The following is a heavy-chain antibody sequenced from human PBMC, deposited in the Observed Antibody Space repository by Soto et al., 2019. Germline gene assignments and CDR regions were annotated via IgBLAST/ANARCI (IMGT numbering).Heavy chain of an antibody. V-gene: IGHV4-59*01. J-gene: IGHJ4*02. Sequence: QVQLQVSAPGLVKPSETLSLTCTVSGDSISAYSWSWVRQPPGKGLEWIGNIHYNGNTKYNPSLKSRVNMSVDTSKNQFSLKLISVTAAETAKYFCAREGNLGRWLQPLDFWGQGTLVTVSS. CDR2: IHYNGNT. CDR1: GDSISAYS. CDR3: AREGNLGRWLQPLDF. D-gene: IGHD5-12*01.